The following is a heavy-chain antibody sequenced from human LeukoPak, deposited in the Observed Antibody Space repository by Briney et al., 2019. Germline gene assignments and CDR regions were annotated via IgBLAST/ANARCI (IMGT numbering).Heavy chain of an antibody. Sequence: ASVKVSCKATGGTLKNYGVSWVRQAHGQGFEWMGEIIPIFRSTNYAQNFQGRVTITTDESTTTASMELSSLKSEDTAVYYCARGPIETRRFDSWGQGTLVTVSS. CDR2: IIPIFRST. CDR3: ARGPIETRRFDS. CDR1: GGTLKNYG. D-gene: IGHD2-15*01. J-gene: IGHJ4*02. V-gene: IGHV1-69*05.